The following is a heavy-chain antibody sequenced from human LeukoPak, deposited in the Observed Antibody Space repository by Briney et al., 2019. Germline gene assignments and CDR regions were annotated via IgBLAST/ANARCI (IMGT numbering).Heavy chain of an antibody. CDR1: GSISSYY. Sequence: SETLSLTCTVSGSISSYYWSWIRQPPGKGLEWIGYIYTSGSTNYNPSLKSRVTISVDTSKNQFSLKLSSVTAADTAVYYCARGMGAGGRGYYYYYGMDVWGQGTTVTVSS. CDR3: ARGMGAGGRGYYYYYGMDV. CDR2: IYTSGST. V-gene: IGHV4-4*09. D-gene: IGHD2-15*01. J-gene: IGHJ6*02.